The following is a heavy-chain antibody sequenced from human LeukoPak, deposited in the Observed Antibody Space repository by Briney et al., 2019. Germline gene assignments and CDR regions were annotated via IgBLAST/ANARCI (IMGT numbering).Heavy chain of an antibody. Sequence: SETLSLTCTVSGGSISSGSYYWSWIRQPAGKGLEWIGRIYTSGSTNYNPSLKSRVTISVGTSKNQFSLKLSSVTAADTAVYYCARERWWGNDAFDIWGQGTMVTVSS. D-gene: IGHD2-15*01. V-gene: IGHV4-61*02. CDR3: ARERWWGNDAFDI. CDR2: IYTSGST. CDR1: GGSISSGSYY. J-gene: IGHJ3*02.